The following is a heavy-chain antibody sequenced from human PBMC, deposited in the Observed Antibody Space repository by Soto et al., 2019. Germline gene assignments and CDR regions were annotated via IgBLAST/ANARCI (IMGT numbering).Heavy chain of an antibody. J-gene: IGHJ4*02. Sequence: QVQLVQSGAEVQKPGSSVKVSCKASGGIFSTYAISWLRQAPGQGLEWMGGIIPIFRTPNYAQRFQCRVTITADESTSTAYMELSRLRSEDTAVYYCARDRDDYGSGNYYNRIDFWGQGTLVTVSS. V-gene: IGHV1-69*01. D-gene: IGHD3-10*01. CDR1: GGIFSTYA. CDR2: IIPIFRTP. CDR3: ARDRDDYGSGNYYNRIDF.